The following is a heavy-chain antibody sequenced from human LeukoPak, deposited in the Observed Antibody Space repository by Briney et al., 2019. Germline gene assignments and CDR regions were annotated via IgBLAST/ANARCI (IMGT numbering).Heavy chain of an antibody. CDR2: MNPNSGNT. Sequence: ASVKVSCKASGYTFTSYDINWVRQATGQGLEWMGWMNPNSGNTGYAQKFQGRVTITTDESTSTAYMELSSLRSEDTAVYYCARGSYYDSSGRNAPFDYWGQGTLVTVSS. CDR3: ARGSYYDSSGRNAPFDY. D-gene: IGHD3-22*01. J-gene: IGHJ4*02. V-gene: IGHV1-8*01. CDR1: GYTFTSYD.